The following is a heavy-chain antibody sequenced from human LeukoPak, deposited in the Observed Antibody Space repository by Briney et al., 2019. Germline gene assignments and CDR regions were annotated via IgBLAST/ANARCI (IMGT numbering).Heavy chain of an antibody. CDR2: INPNSGGT. J-gene: IGHJ5*02. V-gene: IGHV1-2*02. Sequence: GASVKVSCKASGYTFTGYYMHWVRQAPGQGLEWMGWINPNSGGTNYAQKFQGRVTMTRDTSISTAYMELSRLRSDDTAVYYCARDEGVLWFGELMFDPWGQGTLVTVSS. D-gene: IGHD3-10*01. CDR1: GYTFTGYY. CDR3: ARDEGVLWFGELMFDP.